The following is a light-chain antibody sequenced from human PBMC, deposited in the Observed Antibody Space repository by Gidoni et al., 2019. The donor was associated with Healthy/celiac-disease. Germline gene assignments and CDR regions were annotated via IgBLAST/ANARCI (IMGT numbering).Light chain of an antibody. J-gene: IGKJ4*01. CDR3: QQSYSTPPEPT. CDR1: QSISSY. Sequence: DIHMTHSPSSLSASVGDRVTITCRASQSISSYLNWYQQKPGKAPKLLIYAASSLQSGVPSRFSGSGSGTDFTLTISSLQPEDFATYYCQQSYSTPPEPTFGGGTKVEIK. CDR2: AAS. V-gene: IGKV1-39*01.